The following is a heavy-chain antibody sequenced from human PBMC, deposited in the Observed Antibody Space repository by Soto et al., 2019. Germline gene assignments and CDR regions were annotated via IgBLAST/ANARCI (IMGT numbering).Heavy chain of an antibody. Sequence: QVQLQESGPGLVKPLQTLSLTCTVSGASISSGDYYWSWIRQHPGKGLERIGIIHYSGSTNYNPSLESRVTISVDTSKNQVSLKMSSVTAAATAVYYCARLKSDCGSVMCYKGWVDYWGQGTLVTVSS. CDR2: IHYSGST. J-gene: IGHJ4*02. CDR3: ARLKSDCGSVMCYKGWVDY. D-gene: IGHD2-2*02. CDR1: GASISSGDYY. V-gene: IGHV4-31*03.